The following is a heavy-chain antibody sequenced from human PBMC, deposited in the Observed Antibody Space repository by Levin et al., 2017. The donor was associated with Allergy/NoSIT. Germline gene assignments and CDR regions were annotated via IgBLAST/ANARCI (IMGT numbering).Heavy chain of an antibody. V-gene: IGHV3-49*03. D-gene: IGHD5-12*01. J-gene: IGHJ4*02. Sequence: GESLKISCTASGFTFGDYAMSWFRQAPGKGLEWVGFIRSKAYGGTTEYAASVKGRFTISRDDSKSIAYLQMNSLKTEDTAVYYCTRRLDSGYDLSKVFNYWGQGTLVTVSS. CDR3: TRRLDSGYDLSKVFNY. CDR1: GFTFGDYA. CDR2: IRSKAYGGTT.